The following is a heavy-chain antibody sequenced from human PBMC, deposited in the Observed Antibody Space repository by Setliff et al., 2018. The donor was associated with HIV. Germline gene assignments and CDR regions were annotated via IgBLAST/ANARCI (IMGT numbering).Heavy chain of an antibody. CDR3: SRHLGYCSTTNSC. V-gene: IGHV3-30*01. CDR1: GFAFRNYI. J-gene: IGHJ4*02. CDR2: ISSDGSDK. D-gene: IGHD2-2*03. Sequence: GESLRLSCAASGFAFRNYIFHWVRQAPGKGLEWVAIISSDGSDKNYADSVKGRFTVSRDNSKNTLYLQMNSLRGEDTAVYYCSRHLGYCSTTNSCWGQGTPVTVSS.